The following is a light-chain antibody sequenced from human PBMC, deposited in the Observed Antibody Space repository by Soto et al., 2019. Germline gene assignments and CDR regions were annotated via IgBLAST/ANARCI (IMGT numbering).Light chain of an antibody. J-gene: IGLJ2*01. CDR1: SSDVGGYNY. CDR3: SSYAASKNLV. CDR2: EVS. Sequence: QSALTQPPSASGSPGQSVTISCTGTSSDVGGYNYVSWYQQHPGKAPTLMIYEVSKRPSGVPDRFSGSKSGNTASLTVAGLQAEDDADYYCSSYAASKNLVFGGGTKLTVL. V-gene: IGLV2-8*01.